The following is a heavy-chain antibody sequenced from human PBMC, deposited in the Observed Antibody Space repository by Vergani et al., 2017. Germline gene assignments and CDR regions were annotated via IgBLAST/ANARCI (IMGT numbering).Heavy chain of an antibody. CDR2: ISGSGDST. V-gene: IGHV3-23*04. J-gene: IGHJ4*02. Sequence: EVQLVESGGGLVKPGGSLRLSCAASGFTFSSYSMNWVRQAPGKGLEWVSTISGSGDSTYYADSVKGRFTISRDNSKNTLYLQMNSLRAEDTAVYYCASQRHITMIVVDYWGQGTLVTVSS. CDR1: GFTFSSYS. D-gene: IGHD3-22*01. CDR3: ASQRHITMIVVDY.